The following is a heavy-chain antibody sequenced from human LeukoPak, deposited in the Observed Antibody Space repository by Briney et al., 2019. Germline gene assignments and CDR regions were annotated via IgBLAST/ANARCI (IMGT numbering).Heavy chain of an antibody. Sequence: ASVKVSCKASGYTFTSYYMHWVRQAPGQGLEWMGTINPSGGSTSYAQKFQGRVTITADKSTSTAYMELSSLRSEDTAVYYCAKGNPVWDFDYWGQGTLVTVSS. CDR1: GYTFTSYY. CDR3: AKGNPVWDFDY. V-gene: IGHV1-46*01. D-gene: IGHD3-16*01. J-gene: IGHJ4*02. CDR2: INPSGGST.